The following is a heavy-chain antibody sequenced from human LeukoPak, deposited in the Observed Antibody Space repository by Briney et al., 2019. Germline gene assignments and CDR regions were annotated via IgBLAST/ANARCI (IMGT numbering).Heavy chain of an antibody. CDR2: IKQDGDEQ. CDR3: ARLAPDGDNFLGMDV. D-gene: IGHD5-24*01. J-gene: IGHJ6*02. V-gene: IGHV3-7*01. Sequence: GGSLRLSCAASGFTFSHYWMSWVRQAPGKGLEWVANIKQDGDEQYYVDSVRGRFTISRGNAKNSLYLQMNSLRAEDTAVYYCARLAPDGDNFLGMDVWGQGTTVTVSS. CDR1: GFTFSHYW.